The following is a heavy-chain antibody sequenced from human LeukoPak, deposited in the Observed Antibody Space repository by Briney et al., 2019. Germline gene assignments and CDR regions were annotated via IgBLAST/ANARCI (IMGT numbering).Heavy chain of an antibody. J-gene: IGHJ4*02. CDR1: GGTFSSYA. CDR3: ARGRGSWYLTDY. Sequence: ASVKVSCKASGGTFSSYAISWVRQAPGQGLEWMGGIIPIFGTANYAQKFQGRVTITADESTSTAYMELSSLRSEDTAVYYCARGRGSWYLTDYWGQGTLVTVSS. V-gene: IGHV1-69*01. D-gene: IGHD6-13*01. CDR2: IIPIFGTA.